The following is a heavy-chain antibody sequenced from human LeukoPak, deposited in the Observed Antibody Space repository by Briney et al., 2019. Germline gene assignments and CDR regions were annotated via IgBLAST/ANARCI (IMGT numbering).Heavy chain of an antibody. V-gene: IGHV3-7*05. CDR1: GFTFSSYW. J-gene: IGHJ5*02. Sequence: GGSLRLSCAVSGFTFSSYWMSWVRQTPGKGLEWVANIGQDGSEEYYVDSVKGRFTISRDNAKNSLYFQMNSLRPEDTAVYYCARDPLDHWGQGALVTVSS. CDR3: ARDPLDH. CDR2: IGQDGSEE.